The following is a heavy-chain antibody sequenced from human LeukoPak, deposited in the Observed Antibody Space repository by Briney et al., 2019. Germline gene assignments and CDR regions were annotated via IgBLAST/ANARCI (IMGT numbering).Heavy chain of an antibody. CDR3: ARRIFGVVQSFDY. D-gene: IGHD3-3*01. V-gene: IGHV4-59*08. Sequence: PSETLSLTCTVSGGSISSYYWSWIRQPPGKGLEWIGYIYYSGSTNYNPSLKSRVTISVDTSKNQFSLKLSSVTAADTAVYYCARRIFGVVQSFDYWGQGTLVTVSS. J-gene: IGHJ4*02. CDR1: GGSISSYY. CDR2: IYYSGST.